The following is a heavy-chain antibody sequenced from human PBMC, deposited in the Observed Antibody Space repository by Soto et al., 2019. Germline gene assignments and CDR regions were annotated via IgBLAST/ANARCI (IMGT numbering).Heavy chain of an antibody. Sequence: EVQLLESGGGLVQPGGSLRLSCAASGFTFSSSGMSWVRQAPGKGLEWVSGITDSGGTTYYVDSVKGRFTISSDNSKNTLSLEMNSLRAEDTAVYYCAKDSGWLHYYWGQGTLVTVSS. CDR3: AKDSGWLHYY. J-gene: IGHJ4*02. V-gene: IGHV3-23*01. CDR1: GFTFSSSG. D-gene: IGHD5-12*01. CDR2: ITDSGGTT.